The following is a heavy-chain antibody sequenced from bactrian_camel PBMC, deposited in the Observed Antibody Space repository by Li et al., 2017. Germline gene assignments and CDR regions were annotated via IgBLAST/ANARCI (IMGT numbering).Heavy chain of an antibody. D-gene: IGHD1*01. CDR1: GGTKSINL. J-gene: IGHJ4*01. CDR2: IYAGSGNT. V-gene: IGHV3S54*01. CDR3: AASIGGFGPDWDILTLPGYNN. Sequence: HVQLVESGGGLVQPGESLRLSCAASGGTKSINLMGWFRQAPGKEREGVATIYAGSGNTAYADSVKGRFIISQDNAKSTVWLQMNSLKPEDTAMYYCAASIGGFGPDWDILTLPGYNNWGQGTQVTVS.